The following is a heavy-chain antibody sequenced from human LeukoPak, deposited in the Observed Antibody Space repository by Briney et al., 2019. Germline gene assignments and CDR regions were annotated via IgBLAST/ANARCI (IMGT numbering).Heavy chain of an antibody. D-gene: IGHD6-19*01. CDR1: GYTFTSYD. J-gene: IGHJ5*02. Sequence: GASVKVPCKASGYTFTSYDINWVRQATGQGLEWMGWMNPNSGNTGYAQKFQGRVTMTRNTSISTAYMELSSLRSEDTAVYYCARVHHPSGYSSGWYGKGWFDPWGQGTLVTVSS. CDR3: ARVHHPSGYSSGWYGKGWFDP. CDR2: MNPNSGNT. V-gene: IGHV1-8*01.